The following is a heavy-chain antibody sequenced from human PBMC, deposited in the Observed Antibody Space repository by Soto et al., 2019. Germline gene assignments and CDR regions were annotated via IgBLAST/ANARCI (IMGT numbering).Heavy chain of an antibody. V-gene: IGHV1-18*01. D-gene: IGHD3-10*01. CDR3: ATTTYYYGSGPRGKVYYYYGMDV. J-gene: IGHJ6*02. Sequence: GASVKVSCKASGYTFTSYGISWVRQAPGQGLEWMGWISAYNGNTNYAQKLQGRVTMTTDTFTSTAYMELRSLRSDDTAVYYCATTTYYYGSGPRGKVYYYYGMDVWGQGTTVTVSS. CDR2: ISAYNGNT. CDR1: GYTFTSYG.